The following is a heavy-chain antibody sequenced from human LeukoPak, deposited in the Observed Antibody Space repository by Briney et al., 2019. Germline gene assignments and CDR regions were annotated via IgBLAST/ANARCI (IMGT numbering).Heavy chain of an antibody. D-gene: IGHD5-12*01. Sequence: ASVKVSCKASGYTFTSYYMHWVRQAPGQGLEWMGIINPSGGSTSYAQKFQGRVTMTRDMSTSTVYMELSSLRSEDTAVYYCSTVRGGYDIDYWGQGTLVTVSS. J-gene: IGHJ4*02. CDR1: GYTFTSYY. V-gene: IGHV1-46*01. CDR3: STVRGGYDIDY. CDR2: INPSGGST.